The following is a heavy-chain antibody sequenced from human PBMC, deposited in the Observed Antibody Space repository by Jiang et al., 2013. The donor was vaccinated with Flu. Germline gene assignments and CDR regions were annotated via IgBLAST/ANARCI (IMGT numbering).Heavy chain of an antibody. CDR1: GFTFSNAW. D-gene: IGHD1-26*01. Sequence: VQLLESGGELVKPGESLRLSCAASGFTFSNAWMNWVRQAPGKGLEWVGRIKSNPDGGTTYYAAPVKGRFTISRDDSKNTLYLQMNSLKTEDTAVYYCNHQRRGSYYDWGQGTLVTVSS. J-gene: IGHJ4*02. CDR2: IKSNPDGGTT. CDR3: NHQRRGSYYD. V-gene: IGHV3-15*01.